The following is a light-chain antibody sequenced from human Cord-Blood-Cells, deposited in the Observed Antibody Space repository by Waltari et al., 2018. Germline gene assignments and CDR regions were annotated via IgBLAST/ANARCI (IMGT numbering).Light chain of an antibody. CDR2: DVS. J-gene: IGLJ1*01. V-gene: IGLV2-14*03. CDR1: SSDVGGYNY. Sequence: QSALTQPASVSGSPGQSITISCTGTSSDVGGYNYVSWYQQHPGKAHKLMIYDVSNRPSGVSNRFSGSKSGNPASLTISGLQAEDEADYYCSSYTSSSTLYVFGTGTKVTVL. CDR3: SSYTSSSTLYV.